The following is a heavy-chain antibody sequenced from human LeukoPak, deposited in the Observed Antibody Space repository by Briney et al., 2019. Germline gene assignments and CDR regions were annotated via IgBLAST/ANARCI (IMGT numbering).Heavy chain of an antibody. CDR2: IYYSGTT. J-gene: IGHJ5*02. D-gene: IGHD2-21*01. V-gene: IGHV4-39*01. CDR1: GGSISSSSDY. Sequence: KTSETLSLTCTVSGGSISSSSDYWGWIRQSPGKGLEWIGNIYYSGTTYYNSSLKSRVTISVDTSTYQFSLKLTSVTGSITAIYYCVRLWCVPITCYPHFDPWGQGTLVTVSS. CDR3: VRLWCVPITCYPHFDP.